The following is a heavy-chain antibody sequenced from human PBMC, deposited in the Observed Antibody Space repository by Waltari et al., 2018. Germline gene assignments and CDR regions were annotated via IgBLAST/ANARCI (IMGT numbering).Heavy chain of an antibody. J-gene: IGHJ6*02. CDR3: ARELVVVRGVHHFYYGMDV. CDR2: IAHNGTT. V-gene: IGHV4-59*11. CDR1: GDSTNSPY. Sequence: QLHLQESGPGLVKPSETLSLTCTVSGDSTNSPYLSWVRQSPTKELEWIGFIAHNGTTKYNPSLRSRVMVSVDTSKNQVFLTLTSVTAADTAVYYCARELVVVRGVHHFYYGMDVWGQGTTVIVSS. D-gene: IGHD2-15*01.